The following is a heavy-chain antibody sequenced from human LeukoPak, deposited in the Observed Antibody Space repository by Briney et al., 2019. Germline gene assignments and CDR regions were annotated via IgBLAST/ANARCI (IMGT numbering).Heavy chain of an antibody. CDR2: INHSGST. CDR3: ARHSYYDSSGYYYAY. D-gene: IGHD3-22*01. CDR1: GGSFSGYY. J-gene: IGHJ4*02. V-gene: IGHV4-34*01. Sequence: PSETLSLTCAVYGGSFSGYYWSWIRQPPGKGLEWIGEINHSGSTNYNPSLKSRVTISVDTSKNQFSLKLSSVTAADTAVYYCARHSYYDSSGYYYAYWGQGTLVTVSS.